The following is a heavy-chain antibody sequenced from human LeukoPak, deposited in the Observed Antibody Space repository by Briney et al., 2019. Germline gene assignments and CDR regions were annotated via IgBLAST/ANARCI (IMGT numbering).Heavy chain of an antibody. Sequence: GGSLRLSCAASGFTFSDYYMSWIRQAPGKGLEWVSYISSSGSTIYYADSVKGRFTISRDSAKNSLYLQMNSLRAEDTAVYYCASWFDYYDSSGYLLDYWGQGTLVTVSS. J-gene: IGHJ4*02. CDR1: GFTFSDYY. CDR3: ASWFDYYDSSGYLLDY. D-gene: IGHD3-22*01. V-gene: IGHV3-11*01. CDR2: ISSSGSTI.